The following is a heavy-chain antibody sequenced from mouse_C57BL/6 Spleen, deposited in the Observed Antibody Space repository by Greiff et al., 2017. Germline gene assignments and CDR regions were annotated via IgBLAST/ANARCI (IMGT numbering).Heavy chain of an antibody. CDR3: ASYYSIYGGLAY. CDR1: GFSLTSYG. V-gene: IGHV2-3*01. Sequence: VQLKESGPGLVAPSQSLSITCTVSGFSLTSYGVSWVRQPPGTGLEWLGVIWGDGGTNYHSAIISRLSISKDNSKSQVFLKLISLQTDDKATYYCASYYSIYGGLAYWGQGTLVTVSA. J-gene: IGHJ3*01. D-gene: IGHD2-5*01. CDR2: IWGDGGT.